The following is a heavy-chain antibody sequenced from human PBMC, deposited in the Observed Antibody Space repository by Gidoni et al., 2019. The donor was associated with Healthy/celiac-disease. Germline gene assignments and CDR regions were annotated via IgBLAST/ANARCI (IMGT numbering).Heavy chain of an antibody. CDR2: IYYSGST. Sequence: QVQLQESGPGLVKPSETLSLTCTVSGGSISSYYWSWIRQPPGKGLEWIGYIYYSGSTNYNPSLKSRVTISVDTSKNQFSLKLSSVTAADTAVYYCARILNGWEIDYWGQGTLVTVSS. J-gene: IGHJ4*02. CDR1: GGSISSYY. CDR3: ARILNGWEIDY. V-gene: IGHV4-59*01. D-gene: IGHD6-19*01.